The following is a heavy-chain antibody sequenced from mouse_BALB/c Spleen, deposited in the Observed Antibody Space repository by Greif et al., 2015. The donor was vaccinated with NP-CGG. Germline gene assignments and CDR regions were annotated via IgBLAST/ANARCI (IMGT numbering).Heavy chain of an antibody. CDR3: ATSQGYYCDY. CDR2: ICPGDGDT. Sequence: QVQLQQSGAELVRPGSSVTISCKASGYAFSSYWMDWVMRRPGQGLAWIGRICPGDGDTNYNGKFKGKATLTADKSSSTAYMQLRSLRSEDSAGYFSATSQGYYCDYWGQGTTLTVAS. J-gene: IGHJ2*01. V-gene: IGHV1-80*01. CDR1: GYAFSSYW.